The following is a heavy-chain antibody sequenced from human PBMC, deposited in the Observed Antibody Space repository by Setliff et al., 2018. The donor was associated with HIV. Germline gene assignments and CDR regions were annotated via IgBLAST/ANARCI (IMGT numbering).Heavy chain of an antibody. Sequence: SETLSLTCTVSGGSISTYYWTWIRQPPGKGLEWIGYIYTSGSTSYSPSLRSRVTISIDTSRNEFSLKLSSVTAADTATYYCARGGITTMVRGVTYPYPLYYFDSWGQGTLVTVS. J-gene: IGHJ4*02. CDR3: ARGGITTMVRGVTYPYPLYYFDS. V-gene: IGHV4-4*09. CDR1: GGSISTYY. CDR2: IYTSGST. D-gene: IGHD3-10*01.